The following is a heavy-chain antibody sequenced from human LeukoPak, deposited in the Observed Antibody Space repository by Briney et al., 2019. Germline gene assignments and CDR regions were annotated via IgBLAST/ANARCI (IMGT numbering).Heavy chain of an antibody. J-gene: IGHJ5*02. D-gene: IGHD5-12*01. CDR3: ARYTVDIVATRWFDP. CDR1: GGSFSGYY. CDR2: INHSGST. Sequence: SETLSLTCAVYGGSFSGYYWSWIRQPPGKGLEWIGEINHSGSTNYNPSLKSRVTISVDTSKNQFSLKLSSVTAADTAVYYCARYTVDIVATRWFDPWGQGTLVTVSS. V-gene: IGHV4-34*01.